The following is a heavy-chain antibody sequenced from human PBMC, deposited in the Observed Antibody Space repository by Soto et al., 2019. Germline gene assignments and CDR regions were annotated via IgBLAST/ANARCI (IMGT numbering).Heavy chain of an antibody. J-gene: IGHJ4*02. CDR2: IYHSGST. CDR1: GGSISSSNW. D-gene: IGHD3-9*01. V-gene: IGHV4-4*02. Sequence: SETLSLTCAVSGGSISSSNWWSWVRQPPGKGLEWIGEIYHSGSTNYNPSLKSRVTISVDKSKNQFSLKLSSVTAADTAVYYCARGYLHWLYYFDYWGQGTLVTVSS. CDR3: ARGYLHWLYYFDY.